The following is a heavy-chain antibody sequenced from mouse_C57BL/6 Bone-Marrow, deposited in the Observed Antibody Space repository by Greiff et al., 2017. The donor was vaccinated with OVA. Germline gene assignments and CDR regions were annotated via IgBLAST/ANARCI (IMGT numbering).Heavy chain of an antibody. CDR3: ARILIYDGYYDYAMDY. V-gene: IGHV7-3*01. J-gene: IGHJ4*01. CDR2: IRNKANGYTT. CDR1: GFTFTDYY. Sequence: EVMLVESGGGLVQPGGSLSLSCAASGFTFTDYYMSWVRQPPGKALEWLGFIRNKANGYTTEYSASVKGRFTISRDNSSSILYLQMNALRAEDSATYYCARILIYDGYYDYAMDYWGQGTSVTVSS. D-gene: IGHD2-3*01.